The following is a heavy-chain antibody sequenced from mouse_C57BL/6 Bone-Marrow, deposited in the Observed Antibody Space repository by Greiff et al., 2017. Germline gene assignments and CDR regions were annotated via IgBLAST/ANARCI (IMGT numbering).Heavy chain of an antibody. CDR1: GYTFTSYW. J-gene: IGHJ3*01. Sequence: QVQLKQPGAELVRPGTSVKLSCKASGYTFTSYWLHWVKQRPGQGLEWIGVIDPSDSYTNYNQKFKGKATLTVDTSSSTAYMQLSSLTSEDSAVYYCGGGIYNYEFAYWGQGTLVTVSA. V-gene: IGHV1-59*01. D-gene: IGHD1-3*01. CDR2: IDPSDSYT. CDR3: GGGIYNYEFAY.